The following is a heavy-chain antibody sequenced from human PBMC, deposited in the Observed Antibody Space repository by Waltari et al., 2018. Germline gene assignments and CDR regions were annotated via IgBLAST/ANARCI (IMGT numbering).Heavy chain of an antibody. V-gene: IGHV3-53*01. CDR2: VYSDDNT. J-gene: IGHJ4*02. CDR3: ARDGLGLWLNY. CDR1: GFTVFSSC. Sequence: EVHLVESGGGLIQPGGSLRLSCAASGFTVFSSCMTWVRQAPGKGLECGSGVYSDDNTYYADSVKGRFTISRDKSKNTLYLQMNSLRAEDTAVYYCARDGLGLWLNYWGQGTLVTVSS. D-gene: IGHD5-18*01.